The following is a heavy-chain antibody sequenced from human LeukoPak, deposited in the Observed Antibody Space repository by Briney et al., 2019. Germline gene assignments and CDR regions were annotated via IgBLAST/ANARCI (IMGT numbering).Heavy chain of an antibody. V-gene: IGHV4-39*07. CDR3: ARGGGQQLVGGYYYYYYMDV. D-gene: IGHD6-13*01. J-gene: IGHJ6*03. CDR1: GVSISSGSYY. Sequence: KASETLSLTCTVSGVSISSGSYYWGWIRQPPGKGLEWIGSIYYSGRTYYNSSLKSRVTISVDTSKNQFSLKLSSVTAADTAVYYCARGGGQQLVGGYYYYYYMDVWGKGTTVTVSS. CDR2: IYYSGRT.